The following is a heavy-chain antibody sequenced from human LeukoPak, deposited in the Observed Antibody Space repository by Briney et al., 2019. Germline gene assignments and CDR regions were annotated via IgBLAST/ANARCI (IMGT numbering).Heavy chain of an antibody. CDR1: GFTFSGHL. Sequence: GGSLRLSCAASGFTFSGHLMSWVRQAPGKGLEWVANINQGGSDKYYVDSVKGRFTISRDNANNLLHLQMNSLRGEDTAVYYCTRDRSRAEDDWGQGTLVTVSS. D-gene: IGHD1-14*01. CDR2: INQGGSDK. J-gene: IGHJ4*02. V-gene: IGHV3-7*01. CDR3: TRDRSRAEDD.